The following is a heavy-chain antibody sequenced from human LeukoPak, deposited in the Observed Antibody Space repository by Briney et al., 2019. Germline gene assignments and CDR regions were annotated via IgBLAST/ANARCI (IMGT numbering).Heavy chain of an antibody. CDR2: IVYTGTT. CDR1: GGSIGDSISPYY. V-gene: IGHV4-61*03. Sequence: TSETLSLTCTVSGGSIGDSISPYYYNWIRLTLGKGLEWIGYIVYTGTTHYNPSLRSRVIMSIDTSKNHFSLNLSSVTAADTAIYYCARASINPERRAFDMWSQGSLVTVSA. J-gene: IGHJ3*02. CDR3: ARASINPERRAFDM. D-gene: IGHD5-12*01.